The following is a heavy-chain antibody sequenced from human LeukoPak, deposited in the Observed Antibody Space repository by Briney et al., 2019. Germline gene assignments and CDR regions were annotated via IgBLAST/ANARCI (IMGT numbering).Heavy chain of an antibody. CDR2: IIPILGIA. D-gene: IGHD6-13*01. CDR3: ARGVTAAADTFDP. J-gene: IGHJ5*02. CDR1: GGTFSSYA. Sequence: GASVKVSCKASGGTFSSYAISWVRQAPGQGLEWMGRIIPILGIANYAQKFQGRVTITADKSTSTAYMELSGLRSEDTAVYYCARGVTAAADTFDPWGQGTLVTVSS. V-gene: IGHV1-69*04.